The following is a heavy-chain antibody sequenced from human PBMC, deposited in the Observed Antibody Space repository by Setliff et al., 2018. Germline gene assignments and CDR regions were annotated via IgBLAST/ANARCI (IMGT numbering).Heavy chain of an antibody. CDR3: VGRDFSGGDS. CDR2: IYYSGST. V-gene: IGHV4-61*05. Sequence: SETLSLTCTASGGSISTDHYYWGWIRQPPGKGLEWIGYIYYSGSTNYNPSLKSRVTISVDTSKNQFFLNLDSVTAADTAVYYCVGRDFSGGDSWGHGTPVTVSS. J-gene: IGHJ5*01. D-gene: IGHD6-25*01. CDR1: GGSISTDHYY.